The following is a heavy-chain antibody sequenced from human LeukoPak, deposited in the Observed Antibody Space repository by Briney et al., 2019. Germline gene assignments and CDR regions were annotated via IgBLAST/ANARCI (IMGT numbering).Heavy chain of an antibody. CDR3: ARMTTVTTGALDI. V-gene: IGHV3-21*01. CDR1: GFTFSSYS. D-gene: IGHD4-17*01. CDR2: ISSSSSYI. Sequence: GGSLRHSCAASGFTFSSYSMNWVRQAPGKGLEWVSSISSSSSYIYYADSVKGRFTISRDNAKNSLYLQMNSLRAEDTAVYYCARMTTVTTGALDIWGQGTMVTVSS. J-gene: IGHJ3*02.